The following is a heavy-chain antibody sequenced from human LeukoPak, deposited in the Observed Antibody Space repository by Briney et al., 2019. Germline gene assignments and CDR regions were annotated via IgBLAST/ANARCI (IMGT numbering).Heavy chain of an antibody. D-gene: IGHD5-24*01. CDR1: GGSISSYY. CDR2: IYYSGST. J-gene: IGHJ4*02. Sequence: SETLSLTCTVSGGSISSYYWSWIRQPPGKGLEWIGYIYYSGSTNYNPSLKSRVTISVDTSKNQFSLKLSSVTAADTAVYYCARVEMSTIIDNYFDYWGQGTLVTVSS. V-gene: IGHV4-59*08. CDR3: ARVEMSTIIDNYFDY.